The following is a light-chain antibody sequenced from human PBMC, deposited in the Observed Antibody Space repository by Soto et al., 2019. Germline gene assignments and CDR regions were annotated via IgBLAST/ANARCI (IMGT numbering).Light chain of an antibody. CDR2: EVN. J-gene: IGLJ3*02. Sequence: NFMLTQPHSVSASPRKTLTISCSRRSGSIASTYVQWIQQRPGSAPTTVIYEVNQRPSGFPDRLSASIDSSSNSASLPISRLKTEDEADYCCQSYDSSSRVFAGGTQLTVL. CDR1: SGSIASTY. CDR3: QSYDSSSRV. V-gene: IGLV6-57*04.